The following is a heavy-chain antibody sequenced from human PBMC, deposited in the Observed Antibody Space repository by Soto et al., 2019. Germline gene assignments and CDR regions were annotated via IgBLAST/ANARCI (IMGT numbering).Heavy chain of an antibody. D-gene: IGHD2-2*01. CDR2: ISGSGGST. J-gene: IGHJ6*02. CDR1: GFTFSSYA. V-gene: IGHV3-23*01. CDR3: AKDLLGYCSSTSCYVIGGGEARYYYGMDV. Sequence: GGSLRLSCAASGFTFSSYAMSWVRQAPGKGLEWVSAISGSGGSTYYADSVKGRFTISRDNSKNTLYLQMNSLRAEDTAVYYCAKDLLGYCSSTSCYVIGGGEARYYYGMDVWGQGTTVTVSS.